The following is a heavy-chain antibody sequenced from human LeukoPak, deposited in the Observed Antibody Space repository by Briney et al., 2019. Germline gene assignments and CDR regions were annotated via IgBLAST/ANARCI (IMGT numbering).Heavy chain of an antibody. J-gene: IGHJ4*02. CDR2: IIPIFGTA. D-gene: IGHD4-23*01. CDR1: GGTXSSYA. Sequence: SVKVSCXASGGTXSSYAISWVRQAPGQGLEWMGGIIPIFGTANYAQKFQGRVTITADESTSTAYMELSSLRAEDPAVYYCARGRSVGFDYWGQGTLVTVSS. V-gene: IGHV1-69*13. CDR3: ARGRSVGFDY.